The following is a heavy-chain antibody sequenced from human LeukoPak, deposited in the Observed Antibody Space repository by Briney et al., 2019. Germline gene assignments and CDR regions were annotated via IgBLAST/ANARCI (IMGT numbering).Heavy chain of an antibody. D-gene: IGHD5-12*01. V-gene: IGHV1-2*02. J-gene: IGHJ4*02. CDR3: AQTKGGGVATILF. Sequence: ASVKVSCKASGYTFTGYYMHWVRQAPGQGLEWMGWINPNSGGTNYAQKFQGRVTMTRDTSISTAYMELSRLRPDDTAVYYCAQTKGGGVATILFWGQGTLVTVSS. CDR1: GYTFTGYY. CDR2: INPNSGGT.